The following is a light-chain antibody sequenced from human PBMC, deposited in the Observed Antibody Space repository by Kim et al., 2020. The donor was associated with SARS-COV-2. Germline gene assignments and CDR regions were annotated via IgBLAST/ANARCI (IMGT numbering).Light chain of an antibody. CDR1: SNNVGNQG. Sequence: QAGLTQPPSVSKGLRQTATLTCTGNSNNVGNQGAAWLQQHQGHPPKLLSYRNNNRPSGISERLSASRSGNTASLTITGLQPEDEADYYCSAWGSSLSAQVFGGGTQLTVL. CDR2: RNN. J-gene: IGLJ3*02. CDR3: SAWGSSLSAQV. V-gene: IGLV10-54*01.